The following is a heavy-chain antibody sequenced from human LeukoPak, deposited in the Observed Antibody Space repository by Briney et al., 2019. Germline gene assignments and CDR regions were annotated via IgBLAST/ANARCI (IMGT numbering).Heavy chain of an antibody. D-gene: IGHD3-10*01. Sequence: PSETLSLTCTVSGYSISSGYYWGWIRQPPGKGLEWIGSIYHSGSTYYNPSLKSRVTISVDTSKNQLSLKLSSVTAADTAVYYCARDWRNYYGSGSYYTPDWFDPWGQGTLVTVSS. CDR1: GYSISSGYY. CDR2: IYHSGST. V-gene: IGHV4-38-2*02. J-gene: IGHJ5*02. CDR3: ARDWRNYYGSGSYYTPDWFDP.